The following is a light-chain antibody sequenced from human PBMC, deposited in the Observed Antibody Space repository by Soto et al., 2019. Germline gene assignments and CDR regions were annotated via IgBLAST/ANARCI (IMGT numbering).Light chain of an antibody. V-gene: IGKV1-12*01. CDR1: QIINNW. CDR2: PAS. Sequence: KMTQSPSSVSASMGDRVTITCRASQIINNWLAWYQQKPGKAPNLLIYPASTLQSGVPSRFSGSGSGTDFTLTISSLQPEDFATYYCQQTNNFPITFGQGTRLEIK. CDR3: QQTNNFPIT. J-gene: IGKJ5*01.